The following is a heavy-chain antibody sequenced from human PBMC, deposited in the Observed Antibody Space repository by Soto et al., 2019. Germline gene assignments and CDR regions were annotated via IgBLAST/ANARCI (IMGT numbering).Heavy chain of an antibody. Sequence: PGGSLRLSCAASGFTFSTYAMNWVRQSQGKGLEWVSAISGGGGSTYYADSVKGRVTISRDNSKNTLYLQMNSLRAEDTAVYYCAKVSLGALTFTDYYYYGLDVWGQGTTVTVSS. CDR3: AKVSLGALTFTDYYYYGLDV. CDR1: GFTFSTYA. CDR2: ISGGGGST. J-gene: IGHJ6*02. V-gene: IGHV3-23*01. D-gene: IGHD1-26*01.